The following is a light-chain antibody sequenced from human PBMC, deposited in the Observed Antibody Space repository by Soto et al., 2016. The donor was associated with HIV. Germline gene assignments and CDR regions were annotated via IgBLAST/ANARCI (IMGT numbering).Light chain of an antibody. CDR2: DNR. J-gene: IGLJ2*01. Sequence: SYVLTQTPSVSVAPGQTARIPCGGDNLGIKNVHWYQQMAGQAPVLVVYDNRDRPSGIPERFSGSKSGNTATLTISRVEAGDEADYYCQVWDAAHDLLAVFGGGTKLTVL. CDR1: NLGIKN. CDR3: QVWDAAHDLLAV. V-gene: IGLV3-21*02.